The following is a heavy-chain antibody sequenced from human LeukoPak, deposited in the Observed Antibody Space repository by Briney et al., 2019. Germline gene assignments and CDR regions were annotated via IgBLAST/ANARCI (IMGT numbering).Heavy chain of an antibody. Sequence: PGGSLRLSCAASGFTFSSYWMSWVRQAPGKGLEWVANIKQDGSEKYYVDSVKGRFIISRDNAKNSLYLQMNSLRAEDTAVYYCARDLGYSSGYHYYYYYGMDVWGQGTTVTVSS. CDR2: IKQDGSEK. J-gene: IGHJ6*02. CDR1: GFTFSSYW. D-gene: IGHD6-19*01. V-gene: IGHV3-7*03. CDR3: ARDLGYSSGYHYYYYYGMDV.